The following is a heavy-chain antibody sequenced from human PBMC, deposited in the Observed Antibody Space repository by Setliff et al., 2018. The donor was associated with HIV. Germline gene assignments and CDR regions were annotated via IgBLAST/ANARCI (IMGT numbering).Heavy chain of an antibody. V-gene: IGHV1-24*01. CDR3: ATDSGGLDY. J-gene: IGHJ4*02. CDR2: FDTEDDET. D-gene: IGHD3-16*01. CDR1: GYTFTKLS. Sequence: VKVSCKVSGYTFTKLSMHWVRQAPGKGLEWMGGFDTEDDETIYAQKFQGRVTMTEDTSTDTAYMELRSLRSEDTAVYYCATDSGGLDYWGQGTLVTVSS.